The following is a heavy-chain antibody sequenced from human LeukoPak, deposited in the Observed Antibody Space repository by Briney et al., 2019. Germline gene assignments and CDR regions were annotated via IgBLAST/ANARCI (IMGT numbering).Heavy chain of an antibody. CDR2: IWYDGNNK. CDR1: GFTFSSYG. CDR3: AKRTSGSSWYSSDY. Sequence: GGSLRLSCAASGFTFSSYGMHWVRQAPGKGLDWVAVIWYDGNNKYYADSVKGRFIVSRDSSKNTLYLQMNSLRAEDTAVYYCAKRTSGSSWYSSDYWGQGTLVTVSS. D-gene: IGHD6-13*01. J-gene: IGHJ4*02. V-gene: IGHV3-33*06.